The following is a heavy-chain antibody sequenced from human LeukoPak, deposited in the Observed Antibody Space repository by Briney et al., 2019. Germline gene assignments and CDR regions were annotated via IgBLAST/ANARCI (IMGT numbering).Heavy chain of an antibody. D-gene: IGHD3-22*01. J-gene: IGHJ4*02. CDR2: ISGSGDNT. CDR1: DFTFSSYA. CDR3: AKGSYYDSSGSFYFDY. Sequence: GGSLRLSCVASDFTFSSYAMSWVRQAPGKGLEWVSGISGSGDNTYYADSVKGRFTISRDNSKNTLYVQVNSLGTEDTAAYYCAKGSYYDSSGSFYFDYWGQGTLVTVSS. V-gene: IGHV3-23*01.